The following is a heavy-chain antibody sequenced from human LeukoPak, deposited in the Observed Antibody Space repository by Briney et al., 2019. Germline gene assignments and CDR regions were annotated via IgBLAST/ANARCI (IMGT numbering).Heavy chain of an antibody. V-gene: IGHV1-2*02. J-gene: IGHJ6*02. D-gene: IGHD2-2*02. CDR2: INPNSGGT. Sequence: ASVKVSCKASGYTFTGYYMHWVRQAPGQGLEWMGWINPNSGGTNYAQKFQGRVTMTRNTSISTAYMELSSLRSEDTAVYYCASYCTSCYMSGMDVWGQGTTVTVSS. CDR3: ASYCTSCYMSGMDV. CDR1: GYTFTGYY.